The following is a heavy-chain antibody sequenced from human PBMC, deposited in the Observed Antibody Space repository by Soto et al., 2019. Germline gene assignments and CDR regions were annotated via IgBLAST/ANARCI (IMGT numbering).Heavy chain of an antibody. V-gene: IGHV1-46*01. D-gene: IGHD3-22*01. CDR2: INPSGGST. CDR1: GYTFTSYY. Sequence: ASVKVSCKASGYTFTSYYMHWVRQAPGQGLEWMGIINPSGGSTSYAQKFQGRVTMTRDTSTSTVYMELSSLRSEDTAVYYCARDQTSVTMIVVVMEGTAFDIWGQGTMVTVS. CDR3: ARDQTSVTMIVVVMEGTAFDI. J-gene: IGHJ3*02.